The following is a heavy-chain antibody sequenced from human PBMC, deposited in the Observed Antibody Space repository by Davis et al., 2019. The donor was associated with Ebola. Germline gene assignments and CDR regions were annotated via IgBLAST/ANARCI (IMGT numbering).Heavy chain of an antibody. CDR1: EFTFRSYW. J-gene: IGHJ4*02. V-gene: IGHV3-74*01. CDR2: IDTDGSTT. CDR3: ASQVATFSPFDY. Sequence: PGGSLRLSCVGSEFTFRSYWFHWVRQAPGKGLEWVSRIDTDGSTTNYADSVKGRFTISRDNYKNTLYLQMNSVKLEDAAIYYCASQVATFSPFDYWGQGTLVTVSS.